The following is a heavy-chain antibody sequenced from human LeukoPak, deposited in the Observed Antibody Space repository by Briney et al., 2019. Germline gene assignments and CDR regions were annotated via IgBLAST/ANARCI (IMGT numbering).Heavy chain of an antibody. V-gene: IGHV4-59*01. D-gene: IGHD3-10*01. J-gene: IGHJ4*02. CDR3: ARWGGNDYYGSGSYPSARYYFDY. Sequence: SETLSLTCTVSGGSISSYYWSWIRQPPGKGLEWIGYISYSGSTNYNPSLKSRVTISVDTSKNQFSLKLSSVAAADTAVYYCARWGGNDYYGSGSYPSARYYFDYWGQGTLVTVSS. CDR1: GGSISSYY. CDR2: ISYSGST.